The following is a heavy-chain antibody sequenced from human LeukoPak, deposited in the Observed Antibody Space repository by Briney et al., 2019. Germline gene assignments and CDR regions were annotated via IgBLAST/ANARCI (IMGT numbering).Heavy chain of an antibody. J-gene: IGHJ6*04. V-gene: IGHV1-2*02. CDR2: INPNSGGT. D-gene: IGHD3-16*01. Sequence: GASVKVSCKASGYTFTGYYIHWVRQAPGQGLEWMGWINPNSGGTNYAEKFQGRVTMTGDTSISTVYMELSRLRSDDTAVYKRARDNDLTFGGVMDGWGIGTTVTVSS. CDR1: GYTFTGYY. CDR3: ARDNDLTFGGVMDG.